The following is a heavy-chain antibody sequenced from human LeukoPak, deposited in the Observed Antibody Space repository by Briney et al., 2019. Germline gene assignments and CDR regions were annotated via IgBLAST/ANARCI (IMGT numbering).Heavy chain of an antibody. CDR2: ISGGGGSA. CDR1: GFTFSSYP. J-gene: IGHJ4*02. CDR3: AARPLMPPRFDY. V-gene: IGHV3-23*01. D-gene: IGHD2-2*01. Sequence: GGSLRLSCAGSGFTFSSYPMSWVRQAPAKGLQWVSAISGGGGSAYYADSVKGRFTISRDNSKGTLYLQMHSLRAEDTAIYYCAARPLMPPRFDYWGQGTLVTVSS.